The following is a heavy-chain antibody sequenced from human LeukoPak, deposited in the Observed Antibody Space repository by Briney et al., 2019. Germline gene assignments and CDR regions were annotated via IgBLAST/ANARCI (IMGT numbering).Heavy chain of an antibody. Sequence: GGSLRLSCATSGFTFSNFAMSWVRQAPGKGLEWVSVISGSGVSTYYADSVKGRFTISRDDSKNTVFLQMNSLRAEDSAVYYCAKLRGYSYGYVTWYFDLWGRGTLVTVSS. CDR2: ISGSGVST. J-gene: IGHJ2*01. CDR3: AKLRGYSYGYVTWYFDL. CDR1: GFTFSNFA. V-gene: IGHV3-23*01. D-gene: IGHD5-18*01.